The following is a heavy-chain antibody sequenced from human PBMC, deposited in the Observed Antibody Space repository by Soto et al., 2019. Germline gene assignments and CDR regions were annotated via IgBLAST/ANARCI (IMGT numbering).Heavy chain of an antibody. V-gene: IGHV3-66*01. CDR3: ARDVGV. CDR1: GITVYNNY. J-gene: IGHJ6*04. Sequence: EVQLVESGGGLVQRGGSLRLSCAASGITVYNNYMSWVRQAPGKGLEWASVIYRGGSTSYADSGKGRFTITRDGSKNTVYLQLNSLRAEDTAVYYWARDVGVWGRGTTFTVSS. CDR2: IYRGGST.